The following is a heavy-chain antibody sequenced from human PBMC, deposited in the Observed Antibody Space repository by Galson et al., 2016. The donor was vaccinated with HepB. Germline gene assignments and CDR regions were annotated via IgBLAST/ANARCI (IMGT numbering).Heavy chain of an antibody. D-gene: IGHD5/OR15-5a*01. CDR1: GASVSSPTSF. V-gene: IGHV4-39*01. J-gene: IGHJ4*02. Sequence: EPLSLTCSVSGASVSSPTSFWTWIRQPPGKGLEWIGSVSYSGTTYYNPSLESRVTISLHASKNQVSLNLTSVTASDTAKYYCARVLELGIVSQWGQGILVTVSS. CDR3: ARVLELGIVSQ. CDR2: VSYSGTT.